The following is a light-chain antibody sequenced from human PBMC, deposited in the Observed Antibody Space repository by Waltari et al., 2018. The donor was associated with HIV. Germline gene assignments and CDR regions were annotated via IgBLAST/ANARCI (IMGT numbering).Light chain of an antibody. Sequence: IHMTQSPSTVSASLGDRVTITSRASQSISNWLDWYQHTPGQAPQLLIYEESILESGVSSRLSGSGSGTEFTFTISSLQADDFAAYYCKQYNEHLYTFGQGTKLEI. CDR2: EES. CDR3: KQYNEHLYT. J-gene: IGKJ2*01. CDR1: QSISNW. V-gene: IGKV1-5*03.